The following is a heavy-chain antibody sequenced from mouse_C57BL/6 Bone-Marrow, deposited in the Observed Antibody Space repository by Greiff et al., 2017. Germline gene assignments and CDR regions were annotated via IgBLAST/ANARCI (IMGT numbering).Heavy chain of an antibody. Sequence: ESGAELVRPGASVKMSCKASGYTFTSYNMHWVKQTPRKGLEWIGAIYPGNGDTSYNQTFKGKATLTVDKSSSTAYMQLSSLTSEDSAVYFCARDYGSSHWYFDVWGTGTTVTVSS. J-gene: IGHJ1*03. CDR2: IYPGNGDT. CDR3: ARDYGSSHWYFDV. D-gene: IGHD1-1*01. V-gene: IGHV1-12*01. CDR1: GYTFTSYN.